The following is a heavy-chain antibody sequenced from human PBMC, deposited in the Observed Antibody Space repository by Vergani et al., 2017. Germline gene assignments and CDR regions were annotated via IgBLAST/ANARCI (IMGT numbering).Heavy chain of an antibody. CDR1: GFTLGDYA. D-gene: IGHD3-16*01. J-gene: IGHJ4*02. V-gene: IGHV3-49*04. CDR3: TRDRIDDSYAYFDY. Sequence: EVHLVESGGGLVQPGRSLRLSCSGSGFTLGDYAMTWVRQAPGKGLEWVAFIWRKQYGGTTEYAASVKGRFTISRDDSKSIAYLQMSSLKAEDTAVYYCTRDRIDDSYAYFDYWGQGTLVTVSP. CDR2: IWRKQYGGTT.